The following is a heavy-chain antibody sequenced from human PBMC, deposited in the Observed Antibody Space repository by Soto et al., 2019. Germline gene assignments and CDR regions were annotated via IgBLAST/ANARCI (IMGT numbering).Heavy chain of an antibody. Sequence: SETLSLTCRVSGGAMRGYSWSWIRQTPGEGLEWIGYVSHSGRTDYSPSLKNRVTISLDMSKNHFALHVNSVDPADTAVYYCARVAMENYHDMWSGSTSSALDVWGQGTTVTVSS. J-gene: IGHJ6*02. CDR3: ARVAMENYHDMWSGSTSSALDV. V-gene: IGHV4-59*13. CDR2: VSHSGRT. CDR1: GGAMRGYS. D-gene: IGHD3-3*01.